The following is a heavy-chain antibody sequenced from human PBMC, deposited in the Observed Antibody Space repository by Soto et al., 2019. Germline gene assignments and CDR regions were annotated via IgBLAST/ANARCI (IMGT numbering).Heavy chain of an antibody. Sequence: GGSLRLSCAASGFTFSSYDMHWVRQATGKGLEWVSAIGTAGDTYYPGSVKGRFTISRENSKNSLYLQMNSLRAGDTAVYYCARDEGLFYGMDVWGQGTTVTVSS. J-gene: IGHJ6*02. CDR2: IGTAGDT. CDR1: GFTFSSYD. V-gene: IGHV3-13*01. CDR3: ARDEGLFYGMDV.